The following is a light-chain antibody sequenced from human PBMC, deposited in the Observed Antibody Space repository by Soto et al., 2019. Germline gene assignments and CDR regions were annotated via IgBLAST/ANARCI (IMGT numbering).Light chain of an antibody. V-gene: IGKV1-6*01. CDR1: QGIGNG. CDR3: QKYDNAPQGIT. CDR2: TAS. Sequence: AIQMTQSPSSLSASVGDSVTITCRASQGIGNGLGWFQQKPGKAPKLLIYTASSLESGVPLRFSGSGTGTEFTLTISSLQPEDFATYYCQKYDNAPQGITFGPGTKVDIK. J-gene: IGKJ3*01.